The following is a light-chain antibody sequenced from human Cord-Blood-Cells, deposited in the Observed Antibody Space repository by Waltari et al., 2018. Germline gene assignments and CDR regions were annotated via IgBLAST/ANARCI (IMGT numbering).Light chain of an antibody. Sequence: DIQIPQSPSSLSASVGSRVTITCRASQSISSYLNWYQQKPGKAPKLLIYAASSLQSGVPSRFSGSGSGTDFTLTISSLQPEDFATYYCQQSYSTPLYTFGQGTKLEIK. CDR3: QQSYSTPLYT. CDR2: AAS. CDR1: QSISSY. J-gene: IGKJ2*01. V-gene: IGKV1-39*01.